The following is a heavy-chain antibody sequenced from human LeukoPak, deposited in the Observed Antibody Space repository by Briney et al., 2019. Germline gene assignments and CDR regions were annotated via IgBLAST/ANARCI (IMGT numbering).Heavy chain of an antibody. J-gene: IGHJ4*02. Sequence: PGGSLSLSCAPSGFTFSNYVIHWVRQAPGKGLEWVAVVSYDGSDKYYADSVKGRITISRDNSKSTLYLQMNSLSTENTAVYYCAKDGGHCSGGSSYLFDYWGQGTLVTVSS. CDR3: AKDGGHCSGGSSYLFDY. CDR2: VSYDGSDK. CDR1: GFTFSNYV. D-gene: IGHD2-15*01. V-gene: IGHV3-30*18.